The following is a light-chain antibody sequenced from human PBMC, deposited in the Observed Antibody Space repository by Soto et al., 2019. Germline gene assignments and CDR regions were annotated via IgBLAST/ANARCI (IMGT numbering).Light chain of an antibody. Sequence: QAVVTQEPSFSVSPGETVTLTCGLNSGSVSTSYYPGWYQQTPGQAPRTLIYATNKRSSGVPDRFSGSILGNKAALTITGAQADDESDYYCVLYMVTDIVVFGGGTQLTVL. CDR3: VLYMVTDIVV. CDR1: SGSVSTSYY. V-gene: IGLV8-61*01. CDR2: ATN. J-gene: IGLJ2*01.